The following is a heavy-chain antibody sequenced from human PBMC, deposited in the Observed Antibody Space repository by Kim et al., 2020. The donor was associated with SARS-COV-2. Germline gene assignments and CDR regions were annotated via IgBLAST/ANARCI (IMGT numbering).Heavy chain of an antibody. CDR2: INSDGSST. D-gene: IGHD3-22*01. CDR1: GFTFSSYW. J-gene: IGHJ5*02. Sequence: GGSLRLSCAASGFTFSSYWMHWVRQAPGKGLVWVSRINSDGSSTSYADSVKGRFTISRDNAKNTLYLQMNSLRAEDTAVYYCAREPYYYDSSGYYEPSWFDPWGQGTMVTVSS. CDR3: AREPYYYDSSGYYEPSWFDP. V-gene: IGHV3-74*01.